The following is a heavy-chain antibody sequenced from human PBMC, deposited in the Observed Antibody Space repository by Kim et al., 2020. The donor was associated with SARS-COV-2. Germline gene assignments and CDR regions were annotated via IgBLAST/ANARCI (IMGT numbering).Heavy chain of an antibody. V-gene: IGHV1-18*01. CDR1: GYSFTSYG. J-gene: IGHJ4*02. CDR2: ISTYDGNP. CDR3: GRGQWSQSVVDY. Sequence: ASVKVSCTASGYSFTSYGITWVRQAPGQGLEWMGWISTYDGNPKYAQNLQDRVTMTEDTSTATAYMELRSLRSDDTAVYYCGRGQWSQSVVDYWGQGTLV. D-gene: IGHD6-19*01.